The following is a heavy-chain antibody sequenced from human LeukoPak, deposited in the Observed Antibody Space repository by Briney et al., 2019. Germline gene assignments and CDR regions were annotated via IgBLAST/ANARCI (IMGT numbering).Heavy chain of an antibody. J-gene: IGHJ4*02. CDR1: GYTFTRYG. CDR2: ISVYNGNT. V-gene: IGHV1-18*01. CDR3: ARDYSRGDPDY. D-gene: IGHD6-19*01. Sequence: ASVKVSCKASGYTFTRYGTSWVRQAPGQGLEWMGWISVYNGNTNYTQKVQGRVTVTTETSTSTAYMELRSLRSDDTAVYYCARDYSRGDPDYWGQGTLVTVSS.